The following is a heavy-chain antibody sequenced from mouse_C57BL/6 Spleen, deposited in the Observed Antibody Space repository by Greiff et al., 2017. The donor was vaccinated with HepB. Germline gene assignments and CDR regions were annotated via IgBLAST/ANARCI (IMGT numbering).Heavy chain of an antibody. CDR2: IDPSDSDT. J-gene: IGHJ3*01. Sequence: QVQLQQPGAELVKPGASVKLSCKASGYTFTSYWMQWVKQRPGQGLEWIGEIDPSDSDTNYNQKFKGKATLTVDTSSSTNYMQLSSLTSEDSAVYYCAVDYGSSYAFAYWGQGTLVTVSA. V-gene: IGHV1-50*01. CDR3: AVDYGSSYAFAY. D-gene: IGHD1-1*01. CDR1: GYTFTSYW.